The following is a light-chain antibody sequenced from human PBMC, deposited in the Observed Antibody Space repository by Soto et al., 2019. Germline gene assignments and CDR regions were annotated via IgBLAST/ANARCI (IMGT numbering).Light chain of an antibody. Sequence: QSALTQPASVSGSPGQSITISCTGISSDVGSYNLVSWYQHHPGKAPKLMIFEDTKRPSGVSNRFSGSKSGNTASLTISGLQAEDEADYYCCSYEGRYIYVFGSGTKLTVL. V-gene: IGLV2-23*01. CDR3: CSYEGRYIYV. CDR2: EDT. J-gene: IGLJ1*01. CDR1: SSDVGSYNL.